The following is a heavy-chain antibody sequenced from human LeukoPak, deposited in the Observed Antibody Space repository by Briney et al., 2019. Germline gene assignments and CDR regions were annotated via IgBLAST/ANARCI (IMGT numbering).Heavy chain of an antibody. CDR2: ISNNGGYT. D-gene: IGHD3-22*01. CDR1: GFTFSSSA. V-gene: IGHV3-23*01. CDR3: AKSPQTSGLIVVPQGVFDY. Sequence: GGSLRLSCAASGFTFSSSAMSWVRQAPGKGLEWVSAISNNGGYTYYADSVQGRFTISRDNSKSTLCLQMNSLRAEDTAVYYCAKSPQTSGLIVVPQGVFDYWGQGTLVTVSS. J-gene: IGHJ4*02.